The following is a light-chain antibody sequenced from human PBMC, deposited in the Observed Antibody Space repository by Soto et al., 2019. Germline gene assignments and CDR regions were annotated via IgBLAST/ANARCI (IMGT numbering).Light chain of an antibody. CDR1: QSFSSSY. CDR2: GAS. Sequence: ENVLTQSPGTLSLSPGDRATLSCRASQSFSSSYLAWYQQKPGQAPRLLIYGASIRATGIPDRLSGSGSGTDFTLTSSRLEPEDFAVYYWQQYHTSPITFGQGTRLEIK. CDR3: QQYHTSPIT. V-gene: IGKV3-20*01. J-gene: IGKJ5*01.